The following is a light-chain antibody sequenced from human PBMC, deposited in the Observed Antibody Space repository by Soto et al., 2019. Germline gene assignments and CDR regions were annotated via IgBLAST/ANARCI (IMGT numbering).Light chain of an antibody. CDR2: GAS. CDR1: QGVSSD. V-gene: IGKV3-15*01. CDR3: QQYNNWPWT. Sequence: EIVLTQSPGTLSLSPGERATLSCRASQGVSSDVAWYQQKPGQAPRLLIYGASTRATGIPARFSGSGSGTEFTLTINSLQSEDFALYYCQQYNNWPWTFGQGTKVDIK. J-gene: IGKJ1*01.